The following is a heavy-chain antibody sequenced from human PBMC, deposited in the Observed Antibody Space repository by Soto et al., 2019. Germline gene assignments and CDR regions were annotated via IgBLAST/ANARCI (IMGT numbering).Heavy chain of an antibody. CDR3: ARTIFGVATYYFDY. CDR2: MSPNSGST. J-gene: IGHJ4*02. CDR1: GYTFTSYD. D-gene: IGHD3-3*01. V-gene: IGHV1-8*01. Sequence: QVQLVQSGVEVKKPGASVKVSCKASGYTFTSYDISWVRQATGQGLEWMGWMSPNSGSTGYAQKFQARVTMTRNTSTSTAYMELSSLRSEDTAVYYCARTIFGVATYYFDYWGQGILVTVSS.